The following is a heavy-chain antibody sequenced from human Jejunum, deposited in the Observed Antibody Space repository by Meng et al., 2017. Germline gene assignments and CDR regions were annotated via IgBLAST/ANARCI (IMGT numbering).Heavy chain of an antibody. J-gene: IGHJ4*02. CDR2: IGAGGGTT. Sequence: GGSLRLSCVASGFTFSSYAMNWVRQAPGKGLEWVSVIGAGGGTTFYADSVKGRFTISRDNSMNTLYLQMNSLRAEDTAVYYCTNKDYTTWTDFWGQGTLVTVSS. CDR1: GFTFSSYA. D-gene: IGHD3-3*01. V-gene: IGHV3-23*01. CDR3: TNKDYTTWTDF.